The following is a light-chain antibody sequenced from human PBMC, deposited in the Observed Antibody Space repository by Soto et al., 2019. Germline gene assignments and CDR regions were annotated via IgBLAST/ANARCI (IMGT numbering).Light chain of an antibody. Sequence: EIVLTQSPGSLSLSPGETATLSCRSSQSVSSNYLAWYQQKPGQAPRLVIYGASTRATGIPDRFSGSGSATDFTLIISRLEPEDFAVYYCQQYGTSPPLTVGGGTKVEIK. CDR3: QQYGTSPPLT. V-gene: IGKV3-20*01. CDR1: QSVSSNY. J-gene: IGKJ4*01. CDR2: GAS.